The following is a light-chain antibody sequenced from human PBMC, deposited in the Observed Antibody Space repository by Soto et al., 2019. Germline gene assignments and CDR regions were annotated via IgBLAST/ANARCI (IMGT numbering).Light chain of an antibody. V-gene: IGKV3-20*01. CDR3: QQYANSPFT. J-gene: IGKJ2*01. CDR2: GAS. Sequence: EIVLTQSPGTLPLSPGERATLSCRASQSVSSNYLVWYQQKPGQAPRPLIYGASSSTTGIPDRFSGSGSGTDFTLAISRLEPEDFAVYYCQQYANSPFTFGQATKLEIK. CDR1: QSVSSNY.